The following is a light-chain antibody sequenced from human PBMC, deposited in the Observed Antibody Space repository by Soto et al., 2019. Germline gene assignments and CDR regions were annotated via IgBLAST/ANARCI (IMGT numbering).Light chain of an antibody. CDR1: RSLSSSQ. Sequence: EIVLTQSPGTLSLSPGERVTLSCRDSRSLSSSQLAWYQQKPGQAPRLLIYGASNRGTGIPDRFSGSGSGTDFTLTISRLEPEDFAVYYCQHYDSSSRTFGQGTKVEIK. CDR2: GAS. V-gene: IGKV3-20*01. CDR3: QHYDSSSRT. J-gene: IGKJ1*01.